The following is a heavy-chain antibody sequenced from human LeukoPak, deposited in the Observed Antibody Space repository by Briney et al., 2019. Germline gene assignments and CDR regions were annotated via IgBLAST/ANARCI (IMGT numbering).Heavy chain of an antibody. D-gene: IGHD2-2*01. CDR3: AEGDYCSSSSCPLGY. V-gene: IGHV3-30*18. CDR2: ISYDGSNK. Sequence: GGSLRLSCAASGFTFSSYGMHWVRQAPGKGLEWVAVISYDGSNKYYADSVKGRFTISRDNSKNTLYLQMNSLRAEDTAVYYCAEGDYCSSSSCPLGYWGQGTLVTVSS. J-gene: IGHJ4*02. CDR1: GFTFSSYG.